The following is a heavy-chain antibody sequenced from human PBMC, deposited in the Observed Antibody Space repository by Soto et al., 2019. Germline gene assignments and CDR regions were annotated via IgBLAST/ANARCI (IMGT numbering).Heavy chain of an antibody. D-gene: IGHD3-10*01. CDR1: GGSISSSRYY. Sequence: SETLSLTCTVSGGSISSSRYYWGWIRQPPGKGMEWIGSIYYSGSTYYNPSLKSRVTISVDTSKNQFSLKLSSVTAADTAVYYCARRGSGSYSDYWGQGTLVTVSS. CDR3: ARRGSGSYSDY. J-gene: IGHJ4*02. V-gene: IGHV4-39*01. CDR2: IYYSGST.